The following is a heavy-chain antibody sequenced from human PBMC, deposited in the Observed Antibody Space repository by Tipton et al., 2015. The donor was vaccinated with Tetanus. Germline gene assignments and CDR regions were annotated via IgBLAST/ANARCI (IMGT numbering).Heavy chain of an antibody. CDR2: VHYSGRT. V-gene: IGHV4-61*08. CDR1: GGSVRSGDYD. Sequence: LRLSCTVSGGSVRSGDYDWNWIRQPPGKGLEWIGYVHYSGRTNKSPSLKSRVTLSIDRSKNQFSLSLTSVTAADTAVYYCARANNDFPKKGPFDYWGQGARVIVSS. CDR3: ARANNDFPKKGPFDY. J-gene: IGHJ4*02. D-gene: IGHD3-3*01.